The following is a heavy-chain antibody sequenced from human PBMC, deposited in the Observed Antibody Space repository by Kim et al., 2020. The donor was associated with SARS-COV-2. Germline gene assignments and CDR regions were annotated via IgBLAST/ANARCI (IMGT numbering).Heavy chain of an antibody. CDR1: GGSFSSYY. D-gene: IGHD6-19*01. CDR2: IHASGST. Sequence: SETLSLICTVSGGSFSSYYWSWIRQAAGRGLEWIGRIHASGSTNYNPSLKSRLTMSVDTSKHQMSLELSSVTAADTAMYYCARQVAGADRRFDDWGQGILVTVSS. J-gene: IGHJ4*02. CDR3: ARQVAGADRRFDD. V-gene: IGHV4-4*07.